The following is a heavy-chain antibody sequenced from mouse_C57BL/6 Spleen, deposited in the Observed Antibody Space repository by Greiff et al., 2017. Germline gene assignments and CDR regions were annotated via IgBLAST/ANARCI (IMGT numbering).Heavy chain of an antibody. D-gene: IGHD3-1*01. J-gene: IGHJ2*01. CDR2: IHPNSGST. CDR1: GYTFTSYW. CDR3: ARGHSSGYVGY. V-gene: IGHV1-64*01. Sequence: QVQLQQPGAELVKPGASVTLSCKASGYTFTSYWMHWVKQRPGQGLEWIGMIHPNSGSTNYNEKFKSKATLTVDKSSSTAYMQLSSLTSEDSAVYYCARGHSSGYVGYWGQGTTLTVSS.